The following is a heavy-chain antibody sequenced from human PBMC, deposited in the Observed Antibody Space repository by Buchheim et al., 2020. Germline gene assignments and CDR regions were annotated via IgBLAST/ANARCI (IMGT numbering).Heavy chain of an antibody. D-gene: IGHD6-19*01. CDR2: ISANGISP. CDR1: GFTFSNYA. J-gene: IGHJ4*02. Sequence: EVQLLESGGGLVQPGGSLGLACVASGFTFSNYAMSWVRQAPGKGLEWVSGISANGISPYYADSVRGRFTISRDSSKNTLYLQMNSLRAEDTAVYYCAKDQPSSGFYFDYWGQGTL. V-gene: IGHV3-23*01. CDR3: AKDQPSSGFYFDY.